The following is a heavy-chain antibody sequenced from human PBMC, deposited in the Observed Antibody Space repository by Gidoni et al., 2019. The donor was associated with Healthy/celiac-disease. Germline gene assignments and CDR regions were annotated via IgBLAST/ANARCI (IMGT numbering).Heavy chain of an antibody. V-gene: IGHV3-23*01. CDR3: AKDESRVFDY. J-gene: IGHJ4*02. CDR1: GFTFSSYA. D-gene: IGHD6-13*01. CDR2: ISGSGVST. Sequence: EVQLLESGGGLVQPGGSLSLSCEAPGFTFSSYAMSWVRQAPGKGLEWVSAISGSGVSTYYADSVKGRFTISRDNSKNTLYLQMNSLRAEDTAVYYCAKDESRVFDYWGQGTLVTVSS.